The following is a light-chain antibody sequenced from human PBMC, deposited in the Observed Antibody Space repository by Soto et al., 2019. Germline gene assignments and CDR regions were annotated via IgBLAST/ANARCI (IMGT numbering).Light chain of an antibody. CDR3: QRYNSAPLT. V-gene: IGKV1-27*01. CDR2: ATS. CDR1: QGIAPY. Sequence: DVQMTQSPSSLSAFVGDRVTITCRASQGIAPYLAWFQQKPGKVPKLLIYATSTLQSGVPSRFSGSGSGTDFTLTMSSLQPEDVGTYYCQRYNSAPLTCGGGTKVEIK. J-gene: IGKJ4*01.